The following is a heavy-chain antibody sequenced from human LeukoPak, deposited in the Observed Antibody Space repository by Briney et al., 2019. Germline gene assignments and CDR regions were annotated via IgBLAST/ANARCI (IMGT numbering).Heavy chain of an antibody. CDR2: IYHSGTT. CDR3: ARGLYYDSSIYHYYFDY. J-gene: IGHJ4*02. V-gene: IGHV4-38-2*02. CDR1: GYAISSGYY. D-gene: IGHD3-22*01. Sequence: SETLSLTCTVSGYAISSGYYWGWIRQSPGKGLEWIGTIYHSGTTYYNPSLTSRVTMSVDTSKNQFSLKLSSVTAADTALYYCARGLYYDSSIYHYYFDYWGQGPLVTVSS.